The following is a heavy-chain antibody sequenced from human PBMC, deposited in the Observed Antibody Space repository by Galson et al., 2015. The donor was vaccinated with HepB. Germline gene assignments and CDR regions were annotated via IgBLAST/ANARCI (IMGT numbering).Heavy chain of an antibody. CDR1: GFTFSSYA. J-gene: IGHJ4*02. CDR2: ISYDGSNK. CDR3: ARDKESIAAAGTDY. D-gene: IGHD6-13*01. V-gene: IGHV3-30-3*01. Sequence: SLRLSCAASGFTFSSYAMHWVRQAPGKGLEWVAVISYDGSNKYYADSVKGRFTISRDNSKNTLYLQMNSLRAEDTAVYYCARDKESIAAAGTDYWGQGTLVTVSS.